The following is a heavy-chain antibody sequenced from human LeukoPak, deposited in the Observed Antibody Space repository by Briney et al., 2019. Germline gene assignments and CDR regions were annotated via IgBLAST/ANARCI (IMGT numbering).Heavy chain of an antibody. Sequence: ASVKVSCKASGYTFTSYYMHWVRQAPGQGLAGMGIINPSGGSTSYAQKFQGRVTMTRHTSTSTVYMELSSLRSEDTAVYYCARVAVAGNYFDYWGQGTLVTVSS. D-gene: IGHD6-19*01. V-gene: IGHV1-46*01. CDR1: GYTFTSYY. J-gene: IGHJ4*02. CDR3: ARVAVAGNYFDY. CDR2: INPSGGST.